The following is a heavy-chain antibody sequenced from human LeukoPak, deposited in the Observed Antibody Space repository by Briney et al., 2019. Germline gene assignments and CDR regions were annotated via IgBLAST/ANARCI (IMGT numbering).Heavy chain of an antibody. CDR3: AYDGTPARDAFDI. V-gene: IGHV4-34*01. CDR2: INHSGST. CDR1: GGSFSGYY. D-gene: IGHD3-3*01. Sequence: SETLSLTCAVSGGSFSGYYWSSIRHPPGKGLERIGEINHSGSTNYNPSLKSRVTISVDTSKNQFSLKLSSVTAADTAVYYCAYDGTPARDAFDIWGQGTMVTVSS. J-gene: IGHJ3*02.